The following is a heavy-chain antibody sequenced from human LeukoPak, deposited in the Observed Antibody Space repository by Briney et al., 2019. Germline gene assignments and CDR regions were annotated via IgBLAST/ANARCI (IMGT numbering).Heavy chain of an antibody. V-gene: IGHV3-7*03. D-gene: IGHD6-13*01. CDR1: GFTFSSYS. CDR2: MKQDGSEI. J-gene: IGHJ3*02. Sequence: GGSLRLSCAASGFTFSSYSMNWVRQAPGKGLEWVANMKQDGSEIYYLDSVKGRFTISRDNAKNSLYLEMNSLRAEDSALYYCTREGYTSSALDAFDIWGQGTMVTVS. CDR3: TREGYTSSALDAFDI.